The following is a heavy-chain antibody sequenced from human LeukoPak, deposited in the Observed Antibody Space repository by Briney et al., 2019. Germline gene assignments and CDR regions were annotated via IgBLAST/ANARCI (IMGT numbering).Heavy chain of an antibody. Sequence: SETLSLTCTVSGGSISSYYWSWIRQPPGKGLDWVGYIYYSGSTNYNPSLKSRVTISVDTSKSQFSLKLSSVTAADTAVYYCARGHSSGWFDFDYWGQGTLVTVSS. CDR1: GGSISSYY. V-gene: IGHV4-59*08. J-gene: IGHJ4*02. CDR3: ARGHSSGWFDFDY. CDR2: IYYSGST. D-gene: IGHD6-19*01.